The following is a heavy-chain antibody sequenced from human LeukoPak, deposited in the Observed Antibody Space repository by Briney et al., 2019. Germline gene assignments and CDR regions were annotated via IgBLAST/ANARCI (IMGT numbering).Heavy chain of an antibody. J-gene: IGHJ6*02. V-gene: IGHV5-51*01. CDR2: IYPGDSDT. CDR3: ARHVPNYDFWSGYYWFYGMDV. D-gene: IGHD3-3*01. Sequence: GESLKISCKGSGYSFTSYWIGWVRQMPGKGLEWMGTIYPGDSDTRYSPSFQGQVTISADKSISTAYLQWSSLKASDTAMYYCARHVPNYDFWSGYYWFYGMDVWGQGTTVTVSS. CDR1: GYSFTSYW.